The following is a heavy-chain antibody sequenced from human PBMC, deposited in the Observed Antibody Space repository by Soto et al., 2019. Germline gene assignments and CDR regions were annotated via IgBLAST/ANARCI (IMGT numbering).Heavy chain of an antibody. D-gene: IGHD3-10*01. CDR3: ARGTRATQYYFYFHGMDV. CDR1: GGSINSHY. J-gene: IGHJ6*04. Sequence: PSETLSLTCTVSGGSINSHYWSWIRQPPGKGLEWIGYISHSGTTSYNPSLKSRLTISLNTSKNQFSLKLRSVTAADTAVYYCARGTRATQYYFYFHGMDVWGKGTTVTVSS. CDR2: ISHSGTT. V-gene: IGHV4-59*11.